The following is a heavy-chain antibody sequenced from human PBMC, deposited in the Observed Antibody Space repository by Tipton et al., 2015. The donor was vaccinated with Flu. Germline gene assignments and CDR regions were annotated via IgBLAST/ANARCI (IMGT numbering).Heavy chain of an antibody. CDR2: INHSGST. Sequence: TLSLTCAVYGGSFSGYYWSWIRQPPGKGLEWIGEINHSGSTNYNPSLKSRVTISVDTSKNQFSLKLSSVTAADTAVYYCARDRGFSNWFDPWGQGTLVTVSS. CDR1: GGSFSGYY. D-gene: IGHD1-14*01. V-gene: IGHV4-34*01. CDR3: ARDRGFSNWFDP. J-gene: IGHJ5*02.